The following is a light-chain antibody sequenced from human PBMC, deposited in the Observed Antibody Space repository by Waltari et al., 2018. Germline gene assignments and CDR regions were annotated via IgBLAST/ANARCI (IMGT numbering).Light chain of an antibody. CDR1: RSIRSY. CDR3: QHYINWPHT. J-gene: IGKJ2*01. V-gene: IGKV3-15*01. Sequence: EIVMTQSPATLSVSPGERVTLSCRASRSIRSYLVWYQQKPGQAPRLLIYDAFTRDTGIPARFSGSGSGTEFTLTISSLQSEDFAVYYCQHYINWPHTFGQGTKLEIK. CDR2: DAF.